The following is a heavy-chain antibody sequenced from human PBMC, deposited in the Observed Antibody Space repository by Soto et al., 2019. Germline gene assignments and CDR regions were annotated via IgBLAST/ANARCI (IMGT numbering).Heavy chain of an antibody. V-gene: IGHV1-18*01. CDR1: GYTFTSHG. J-gene: IGHJ4*02. CDR3: AREALNYYDSSGYHQSDY. D-gene: IGHD3-22*01. Sequence: ASVKISCKAPGYTFTSHGIRWVRQHPGQRLEWMGWISAYNGNTNYAQKLQGRVTMTTDTSTSTAYMELRSLRSDDTAVYYCAREALNYYDSSGYHQSDYWGQGTLVTVSS. CDR2: ISAYNGNT.